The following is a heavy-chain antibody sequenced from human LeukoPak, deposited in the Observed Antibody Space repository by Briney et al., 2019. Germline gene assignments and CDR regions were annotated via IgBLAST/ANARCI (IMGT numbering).Heavy chain of an antibody. Sequence: ASVKVSCKASVYTFTSYYIHWVRQAPGQGLEWIGIINPSGGTTSYAQKFQDRITITRDPPTGTVDMELSSLSSDDTAVYSCARAKYYDSIGYPLTFDYWGRGTLVTVSS. J-gene: IGHJ4*02. V-gene: IGHV1-46*01. CDR2: INPSGGTT. CDR1: VYTFTSYY. D-gene: IGHD3-22*01. CDR3: ARAKYYDSIGYPLTFDY.